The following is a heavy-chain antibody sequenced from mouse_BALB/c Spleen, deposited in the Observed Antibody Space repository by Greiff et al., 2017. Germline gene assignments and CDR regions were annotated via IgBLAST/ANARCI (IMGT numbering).Heavy chain of an antibody. CDR2: ISSGSSTI. D-gene: IGHD1-1*01. CDR3: AILRYYAMDY. V-gene: IGHV5-17*02. CDR1: GFTFSSFG. Sequence: EVQLVESGGGLVQPGGSRKLSCAASGFTFSSFGMHWVRQAPEKGLEWVAYISSGSSTIYYADTVKGRFTISRDNPKNTLFLQTTSLRSEDTAMYYCAILRYYAMDYWGQGTSVTVSS. J-gene: IGHJ4*01.